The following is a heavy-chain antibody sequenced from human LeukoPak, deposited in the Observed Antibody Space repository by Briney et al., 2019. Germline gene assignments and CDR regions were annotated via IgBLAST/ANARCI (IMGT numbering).Heavy chain of an antibody. V-gene: IGHV1-8*03. CDR3: ARGQRGYSYGYLIDY. J-gene: IGHJ4*02. D-gene: IGHD5-18*01. CDR1: GYTFTSYD. CDR2: MNPNSGNT. Sequence: ASVKVSCKASGYTFTSYDINWVRQATGQGLEWMGWMNPNSGNTGYAQKFQGRVTITRNTSISTAYMELSSLRSEDTAAYYCARGQRGYSYGYLIDYWGQGTLVTVSS.